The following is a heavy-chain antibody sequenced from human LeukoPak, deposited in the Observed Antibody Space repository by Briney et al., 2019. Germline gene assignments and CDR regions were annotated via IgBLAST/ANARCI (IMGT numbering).Heavy chain of an antibody. J-gene: IGHJ3*02. Sequence: SDTLSLTCAVSGYSISSNNWWAWIRQPPGKGLEWIGYVYYSGSTYYNPYNPSLTSRVTMSVDTSKNQFSLKLDSVTEIDTAMYYCARNQAVAANRGAFDIWGQGTMVTVSS. CDR2: VYYSGST. CDR1: GYSISSNNW. V-gene: IGHV4-28*01. D-gene: IGHD6-19*01. CDR3: ARNQAVAANRGAFDI.